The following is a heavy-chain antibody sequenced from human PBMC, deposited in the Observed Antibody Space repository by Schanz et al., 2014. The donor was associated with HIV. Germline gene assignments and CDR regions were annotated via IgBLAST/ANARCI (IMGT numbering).Heavy chain of an antibody. D-gene: IGHD2-2*01. CDR1: GFTFSTYA. Sequence: QIQVVESGGGVVQPGRSLRLSCAASGFTFSTYAMHWVRQAPGKGLEWVAVISNDGSNKLFADSVKGRFTISRDNSKNTVHLQMNSLRAEDTAMYYCARDGAMAFSWGMDVWGQGTTVTVSS. CDR2: ISNDGSNK. V-gene: IGHV3-30*03. CDR3: ARDGAMAFSWGMDV. J-gene: IGHJ6*02.